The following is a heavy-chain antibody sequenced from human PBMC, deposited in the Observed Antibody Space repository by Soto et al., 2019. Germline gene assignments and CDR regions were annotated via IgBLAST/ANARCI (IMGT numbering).Heavy chain of an antibody. D-gene: IGHD6-13*01. Sequence: GGSLRLSCSASGFTFSNSAMHWVRQAPGTGLEYVSAISSSGGTTYYADSVKGRFTISRDNSKNTLYLQMSSLRAEDTAVYYCVKGYSSSWYVWFDYWGQGTLVTVSS. CDR3: VKGYSSSWYVWFDY. CDR1: GFTFSNSA. J-gene: IGHJ4*02. CDR2: ISSSGGTT. V-gene: IGHV3-64D*06.